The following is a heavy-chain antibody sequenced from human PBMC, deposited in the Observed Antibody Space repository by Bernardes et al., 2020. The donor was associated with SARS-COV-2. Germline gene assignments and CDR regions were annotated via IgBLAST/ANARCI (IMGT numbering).Heavy chain of an antibody. CDR1: GFTYSAYS. CDR2: IRGTGGTA. Sequence: GGSLRLSCAASGFTYSAYSMAWVRQAPGKGLEWVSIIRGTGGTAHYADSVKGRFIISRDNSNNILYLEMNSLRTEDTATYYCAKSLAGYCYGSTCYWRPLDSWVQGTLVTVSS. J-gene: IGHJ4*02. V-gene: IGHV3-23*01. D-gene: IGHD2-15*01. CDR3: AKSLAGYCYGSTCYWRPLDS.